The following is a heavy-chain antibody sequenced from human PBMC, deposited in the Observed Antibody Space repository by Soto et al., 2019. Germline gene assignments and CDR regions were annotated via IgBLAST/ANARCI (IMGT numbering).Heavy chain of an antibody. CDR2: ISYDGSNK. CDR1: GFTFSSYA. Sequence: GGSLRLSCAASGFTFSSYAMHWVRQAPGKGLEWVAVISYDGSNKYYADSVKGRFTISRDNSKNTLYLQMNSLRAEDTAVYYCARDTYYDILTGYADVWGQGTTVTVSS. CDR3: ARDTYYDILTGYADV. J-gene: IGHJ6*02. V-gene: IGHV3-30-3*01. D-gene: IGHD3-9*01.